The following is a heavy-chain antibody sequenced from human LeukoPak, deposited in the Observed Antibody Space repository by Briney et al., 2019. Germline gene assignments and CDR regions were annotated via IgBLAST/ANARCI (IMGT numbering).Heavy chain of an antibody. J-gene: IGHJ5*02. Sequence: AGSLRLSCAASRFTFSSYWMSCVRQAPGKGLEWVANIKQDGREKYYMDSVKGRFTISTDTAKNSLYLQMNSRRAEDTAVYYCARDDCSSISCYHNWFDPWGEGTLVTVYS. CDR1: RFTFSSYW. D-gene: IGHD2-2*01. CDR2: IKQDGREK. CDR3: ARDDCSSISCYHNWFDP. V-gene: IGHV3-7*01.